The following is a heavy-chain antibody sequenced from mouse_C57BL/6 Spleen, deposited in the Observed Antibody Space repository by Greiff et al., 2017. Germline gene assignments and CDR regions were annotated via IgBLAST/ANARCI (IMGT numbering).Heavy chain of an antibody. V-gene: IGHV1-52*01. D-gene: IGHD2-3*01. CDR2: IDPSDSET. J-gene: IGHJ3*01. Sequence: VQLQQSGAELVRPGSSVKLSCKASGYTFTSYWMHWVKQRPIQGLEWIGNIDPSDSETHYNQKFKDKATLTVDKSSSTAYMQLSSLTSEDSAVYYCARYDGYPFAYWGQGSLVTVSA. CDR3: ARYDGYPFAY. CDR1: GYTFTSYW.